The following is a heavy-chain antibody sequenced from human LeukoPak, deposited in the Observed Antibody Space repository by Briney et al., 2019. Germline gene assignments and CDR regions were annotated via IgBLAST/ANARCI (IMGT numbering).Heavy chain of an antibody. CDR3: ARDPTQYLRYGYFDY. D-gene: IGHD4-11*01. CDR1: GFTFSSYS. V-gene: IGHV3-21*01. Sequence: GGSLRLSCAASGFTFSSYSMNWVRQAPGKGLEWVSSINNVGSHIYYAGSVRGRFTISRDNAKNLLYLQMDSLRAEDTAVYYCARDPTQYLRYGYFDYWGQGTLVTVSS. CDR2: INNVGSHI. J-gene: IGHJ4*02.